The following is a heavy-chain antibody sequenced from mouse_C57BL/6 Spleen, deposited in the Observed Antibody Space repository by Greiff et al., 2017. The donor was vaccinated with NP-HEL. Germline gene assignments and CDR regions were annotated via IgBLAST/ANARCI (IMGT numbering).Heavy chain of an antibody. CDR3: AIYYDQYYYAMDY. CDR2: INYDGSST. Sequence: EVQLVESEGGLVQPGSSMKLSCTASGFTFSDYYMAWVRQVPEKGLEWVANINYDGSSTYYLDSLKSRFIISRDNAKNILYLQMSSLKSEDTATYYCAIYYDQYYYAMDYWGQGTSVTVSS. CDR1: GFTFSDYY. V-gene: IGHV5-16*01. D-gene: IGHD2-4*01. J-gene: IGHJ4*01.